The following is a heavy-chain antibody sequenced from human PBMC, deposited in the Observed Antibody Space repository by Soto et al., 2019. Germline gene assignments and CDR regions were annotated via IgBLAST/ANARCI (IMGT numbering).Heavy chain of an antibody. J-gene: IGHJ6*02. CDR2: ISGSGGST. Sequence: GGSLRLSCAASGVTFRSIATSWGRQAPGKGLDLVSAISGSGGSTYYAESVKGRFTISRDNSKNTLYLQMKSLRAEDTAVYYCAKASYCSSTSCPGYYYYGMDVWGQGTTVTVSS. CDR1: GVTFRSIA. CDR3: AKASYCSSTSCPGYYYYGMDV. D-gene: IGHD2-2*01. V-gene: IGHV3-23*01.